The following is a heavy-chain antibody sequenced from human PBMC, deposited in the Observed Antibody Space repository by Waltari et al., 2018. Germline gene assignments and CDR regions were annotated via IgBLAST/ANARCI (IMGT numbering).Heavy chain of an antibody. CDR1: GGSFSGWF. D-gene: IGHD1-1*01. Sequence: QVQLQQWVAGPLKTSETLSLTCAVDGGSFSGWFWIWIRKPPGKGLEWIGEINHRGSTNYYPTLKRRVKISLDTSKKPVYLKLNSVTAADTAVHYCARRRRWKEFSSWRQGTLVTVSS. J-gene: IGHJ5*02. V-gene: IGHV4-34*01. CDR2: INHRGST. CDR3: ARRRRWKEFSS.